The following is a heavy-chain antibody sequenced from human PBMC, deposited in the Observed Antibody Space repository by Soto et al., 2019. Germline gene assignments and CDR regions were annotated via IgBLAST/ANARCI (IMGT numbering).Heavy chain of an antibody. Sequence: QVQLVESGGGVVQPGRSLRLSCAASGFTFSSYGMHWVRQAPGKGLEWVAVISYDGSNKYYADSVKGRFTISRDNSKNTLYLQMNSLRAEDTAVYYCAKDSDPKVPSFFDYWGQGTLVTVSS. V-gene: IGHV3-30*18. CDR2: ISYDGSNK. D-gene: IGHD1-1*01. CDR3: AKDSDPKVPSFFDY. J-gene: IGHJ4*02. CDR1: GFTFSSYG.